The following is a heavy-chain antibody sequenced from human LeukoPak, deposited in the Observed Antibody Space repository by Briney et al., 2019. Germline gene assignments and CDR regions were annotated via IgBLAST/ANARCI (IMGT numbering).Heavy chain of an antibody. D-gene: IGHD3-16*02. V-gene: IGHV1-18*01. CDR2: MNSNRGNT. J-gene: IGHJ4*02. Sequence: GASVKLFCKASGYTFTSYGISCVRQAPGQGREGMGCMNSNRGNTNYAQKLQGRVTMTTDTCTSTAYMELRSLRSDDTAVYYCARAYDYVWGSYRYTDLRSSPPDFDYWGQGTLVTVSS. CDR3: ARAYDYVWGSYRYTDLRSSPPDFDY. CDR1: GYTFTSYG.